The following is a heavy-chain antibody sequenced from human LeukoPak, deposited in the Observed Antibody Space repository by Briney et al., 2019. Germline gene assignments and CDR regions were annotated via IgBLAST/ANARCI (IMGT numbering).Heavy chain of an antibody. V-gene: IGHV3-7*01. CDR2: IKQDGGEK. Sequence: GGSLRLSCAASGYTFSGYWMSWVRQAPGKGLEWVANIKQDGGEKYYVDSVKGRFTISRDNAKNTVYLQMNSLRAEDTAVYYCARVLSGSWDWFDPWGQGTLVTVSS. D-gene: IGHD3-22*01. CDR3: ARVLSGSWDWFDP. CDR1: GYTFSGYW. J-gene: IGHJ5*02.